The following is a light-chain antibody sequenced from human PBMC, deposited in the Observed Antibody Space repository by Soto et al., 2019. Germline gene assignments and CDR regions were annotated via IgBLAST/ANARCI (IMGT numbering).Light chain of an antibody. CDR2: AAS. Sequence: DMQMTQSPSSLSASVGVRVTITCRASQSISSYLNWYQQKPGKAPKLLIYAASSLQSGVPSRFSGNGSGTDVTLTISSLQPEDFATYYCQQSYSTPRTFGQGTKVEIK. V-gene: IGKV1-39*01. J-gene: IGKJ1*01. CDR1: QSISSY. CDR3: QQSYSTPRT.